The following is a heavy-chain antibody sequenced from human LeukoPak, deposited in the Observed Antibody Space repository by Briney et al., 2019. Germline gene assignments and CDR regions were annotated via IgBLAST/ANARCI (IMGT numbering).Heavy chain of an antibody. CDR2: ISSSNRYI. J-gene: IGHJ5*02. V-gene: IGHV3-21*04. CDR3: ARGGLGIAGAAPIWFDP. Sequence: GGSLSLLCAGCGFTFRSWSMNWVREATGKGLEWVSSISSSNRYIYYADSGKGRFTTSRKNAKNSLLLQMNSPGAEETAGYYWARGGLGIAGAAPIWFDPWGQGTLVTVSS. CDR1: GFTFRSWS. D-gene: IGHD6-19*01.